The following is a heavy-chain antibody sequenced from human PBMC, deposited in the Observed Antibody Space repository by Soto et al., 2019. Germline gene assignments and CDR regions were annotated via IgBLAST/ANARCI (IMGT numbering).Heavy chain of an antibody. CDR2: ISAYNGNT. V-gene: IGHV1-18*01. J-gene: IGHJ4*02. Sequence: QVQLVQSGAEVKKPGASVKVSCKASGYTFTNFGISWVRQAPGQGLEWMGWISAYNGNTNYAQKFQGRVTMTTDTSTSKAYMEVRSLRFDDTAAYYWARGGTPIDYWGQGTLVTVSS. CDR3: ARGGTPIDY. CDR1: GYTFTNFG. D-gene: IGHD3-16*01.